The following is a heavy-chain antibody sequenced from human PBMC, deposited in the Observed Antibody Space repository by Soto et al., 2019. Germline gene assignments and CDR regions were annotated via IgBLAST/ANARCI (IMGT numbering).Heavy chain of an antibody. D-gene: IGHD1-7*01. CDR2: INSDGSST. J-gene: IGHJ4*02. Sequence: GGSLRLSCAASGFTFSSYWMHWVRQAPGKGLVWVSRINSDGSSTSYADTVKGLFTITRDNAKNTLYLQMNSLRAEDTAVYYCARDENGNYSGGYFDYWGQGTLVTVSS. CDR1: GFTFSSYW. V-gene: IGHV3-74*01. CDR3: ARDENGNYSGGYFDY.